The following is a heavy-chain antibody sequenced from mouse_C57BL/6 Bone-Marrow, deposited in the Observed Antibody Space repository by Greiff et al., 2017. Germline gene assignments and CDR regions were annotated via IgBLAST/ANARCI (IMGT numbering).Heavy chain of an antibody. Sequence: VKLMESGAELARPGASVKLSCKASGYTFTRYGISWVKQRPGQGLAWIGEIYPRSGNTYYNEKFKGKATLTADKSSSTAYMELRSLTSEDSAVYFCARGYYAMDYWGQGTSVTVSS. CDR2: IYPRSGNT. CDR1: GYTFTRYG. CDR3: ARGYYAMDY. V-gene: IGHV1-81*01. J-gene: IGHJ4*01.